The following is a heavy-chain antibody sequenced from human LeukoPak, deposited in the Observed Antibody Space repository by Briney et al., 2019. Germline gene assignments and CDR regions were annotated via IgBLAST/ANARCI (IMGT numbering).Heavy chain of an antibody. Sequence: SETLSLTCAVYGGSFSGYYWSWIRQPPGKGLEWIGEINHSGSTNYNPSLKSRVTISVDTSKNQFSLKLSSVTAADTAVYYCACSIVVVPAAIPNWFDPWGQGTLVTVSS. V-gene: IGHV4-34*01. CDR3: ACSIVVVPAAIPNWFDP. J-gene: IGHJ5*02. CDR2: INHSGST. D-gene: IGHD2-2*01. CDR1: GGSFSGYY.